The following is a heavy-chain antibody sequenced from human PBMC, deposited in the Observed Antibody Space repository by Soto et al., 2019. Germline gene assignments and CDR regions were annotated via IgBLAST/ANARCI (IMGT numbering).Heavy chain of an antibody. CDR1: GGTFSSYA. Sequence: QVPLVQSGAEVKKPGPSVKVSCKASGGTFSSYAISWVRQAPGQGLEWMGGIIPIFGTANYAHKFQGRVTITADESTRTAYMELRSLRSEDTAVYYCALDFWSGYSLGYFDYWGQGTLVTVSS. D-gene: IGHD3-3*01. V-gene: IGHV1-69*01. J-gene: IGHJ4*02. CDR2: IIPIFGTA. CDR3: ALDFWSGYSLGYFDY.